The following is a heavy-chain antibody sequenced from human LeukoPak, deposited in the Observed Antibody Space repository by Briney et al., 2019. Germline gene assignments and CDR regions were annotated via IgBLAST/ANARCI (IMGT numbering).Heavy chain of an antibody. Sequence: GSLRLSCVASGFTFSTYSMTWVRQPPGKGLEWIGEIYHSGSTNYNPSLKSRVTISVDKSKNQFSLKLSSVTAADTAVYYCASRTVTTGRWFDPWGQGTLVTVSS. J-gene: IGHJ5*02. CDR3: ASRTVTTGRWFDP. D-gene: IGHD4-17*01. CDR1: GFTFSTYSM. CDR2: IYHSGST. V-gene: IGHV4-4*02.